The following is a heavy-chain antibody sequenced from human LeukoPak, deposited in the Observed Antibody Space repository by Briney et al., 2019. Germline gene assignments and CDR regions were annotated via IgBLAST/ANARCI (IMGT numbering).Heavy chain of an antibody. CDR3: ARSVHDTSGYAY. D-gene: IGHD3-22*01. CDR1: GFTVSSSY. J-gene: IGHJ4*02. CDR2: MYSGGAT. V-gene: IGHV3-66*02. Sequence: GGSLRLSCAASGFTVSSSYMSWVRQAPGKGLEWVSVMYSGGATYYANSVKGRFTNSRDYSKNTLNLQMNNLGTEDTAVYFCARSVHDTSGYAYWGQGTLVTVSS.